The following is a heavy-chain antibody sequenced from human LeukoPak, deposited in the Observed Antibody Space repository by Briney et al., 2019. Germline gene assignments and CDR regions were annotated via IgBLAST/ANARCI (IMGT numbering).Heavy chain of an antibody. Sequence: GASVKVSCKASGGTFSSYAISWVRQAPGQGLEWMGVIIPIFGTANYAQKFQGRVTITEDESTSTAYMELRSLRSDDTAVYYCARAVRHSDDPRLTAIYYYYGMDVWGQGTTVTVSS. J-gene: IGHJ6*02. CDR2: IIPIFGTA. D-gene: IGHD5-18*01. V-gene: IGHV1-69*13. CDR1: GGTFSSYA. CDR3: ARAVRHSDDPRLTAIYYYYGMDV.